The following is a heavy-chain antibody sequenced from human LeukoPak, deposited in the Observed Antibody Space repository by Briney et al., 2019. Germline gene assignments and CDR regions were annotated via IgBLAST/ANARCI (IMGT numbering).Heavy chain of an antibody. V-gene: IGHV4-38-2*02. D-gene: IGHD1-26*01. J-gene: IGHJ4*02. CDR1: GYSISGGYY. Sequence: SETLSLTCTVSGYSISGGYYWGWIRQPPGKGLEWIGYIFHSGTTYYNSSLKSRVTISVDTSKNQFSLKLSSVTAADTAVYYCTRRSGWELSNYFDYWGPGTLVTVSS. CDR3: TRRSGWELSNYFDY. CDR2: IFHSGTT.